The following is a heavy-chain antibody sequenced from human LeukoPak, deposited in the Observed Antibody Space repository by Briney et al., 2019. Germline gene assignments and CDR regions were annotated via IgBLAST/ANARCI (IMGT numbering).Heavy chain of an antibody. CDR2: INHSGST. Sequence: PSETLSLTCAVYGGSFSGYYWSWIRQPPGKGLEWIGEINHSGSTNYNPSLKSRVTISVDTSKNQFSLKLSSVTAADTAVYYCARAMATLYYFDYWAREPWSPSPQ. CDR1: GGSFSGYY. J-gene: IGHJ4*02. V-gene: IGHV4-34*01. CDR3: ARAMATLYYFDY. D-gene: IGHD5-24*01.